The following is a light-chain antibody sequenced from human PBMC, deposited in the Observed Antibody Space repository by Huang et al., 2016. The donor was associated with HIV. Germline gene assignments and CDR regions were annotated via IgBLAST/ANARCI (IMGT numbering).Light chain of an antibody. CDR3: QQYSSIPPT. V-gene: IGKV1-NL1*01. Sequence: IQMTQSPSSLSASVGDRVSISCRASQGISYSLAWYQQKPGKAPRLLVYAASRLESGVPSRFSGSGSGTDYTLTSSSLQPEDVAIYCCQQYSSIPPTFGQGTKLEIK. CDR2: AAS. J-gene: IGKJ2*01. CDR1: QGISYS.